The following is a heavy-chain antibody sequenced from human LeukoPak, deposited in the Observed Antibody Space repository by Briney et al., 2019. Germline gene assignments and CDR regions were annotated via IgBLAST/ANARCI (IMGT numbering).Heavy chain of an antibody. D-gene: IGHD2-2*01. V-gene: IGHV1-69*06. CDR3: ARGGGDIVVVPAAREEEYYFDY. CDR2: IIPIFGTA. Sequence: ASVKVSCKASGYTFTSYDINWVRQATGQGLEWMGGIIPIFGTANYAQKFQGRVTITADKSTSTAYMELSSLRSEDTAVYYCARGGGDIVVVPAAREEEYYFDYWGQGTLVTVSS. J-gene: IGHJ4*02. CDR1: GYTFTSYD.